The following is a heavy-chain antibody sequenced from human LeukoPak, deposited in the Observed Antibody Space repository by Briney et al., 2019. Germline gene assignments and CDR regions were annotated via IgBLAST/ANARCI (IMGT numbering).Heavy chain of an antibody. Sequence: GGSLRLSCAASGFTLSSYAMSWVRQAPGKGLEWVSAISGSGGSTYYADSVKGRFTISRDNSKNTLYLQMNSLRAEDTAVYYCAKGHCSSTSCFKRRAVDYYYTDVWGKGTTVTVSS. CDR3: AKGHCSSTSCFKRRAVDYYYTDV. D-gene: IGHD2-2*01. V-gene: IGHV3-23*01. CDR2: ISGSGGST. CDR1: GFTLSSYA. J-gene: IGHJ6*03.